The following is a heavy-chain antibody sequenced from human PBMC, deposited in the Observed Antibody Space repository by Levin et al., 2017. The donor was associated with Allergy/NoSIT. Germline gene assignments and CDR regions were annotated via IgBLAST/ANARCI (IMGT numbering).Heavy chain of an antibody. V-gene: IGHV2-26*01. CDR2: IFSNDEK. D-gene: IGHD2-2*01. Sequence: VSGPTLVKPTETLTLTCTVSGFSLSNARMGVSWIRQPPGKALEWLAHIFSNDEKSYSTSLKSRLTISKDTSKSQVVLTMTNMDPVDTATYYCARGKPAASYYYYYYMDVWGKGTTVTVSS. CDR3: ARGKPAASYYYYYYMDV. J-gene: IGHJ6*03. CDR1: GFSLSNARMG.